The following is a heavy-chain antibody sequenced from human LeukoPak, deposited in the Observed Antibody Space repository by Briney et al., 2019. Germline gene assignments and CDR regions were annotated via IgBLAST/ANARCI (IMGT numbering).Heavy chain of an antibody. V-gene: IGHV3-33*01. Sequence: GGSLRLSCAASGFTFSSYGMHWVRQAPGKGPEWVAVIWYDGSNKYYADSVKGRFTISRDNSKNTLYLQMDSLRAEDTAVYYCARDTAMVFYFDYWGQGTLVTVSS. CDR2: IWYDGSNK. J-gene: IGHJ4*02. CDR1: GFTFSSYG. CDR3: ARDTAMVFYFDY. D-gene: IGHD5-18*01.